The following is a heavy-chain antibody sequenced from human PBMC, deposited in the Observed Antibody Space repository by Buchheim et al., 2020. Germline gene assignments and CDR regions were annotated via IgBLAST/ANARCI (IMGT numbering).Heavy chain of an antibody. CDR1: GYTFTSYG. J-gene: IGHJ5*02. D-gene: IGHD3-9*01. CDR2: ISGYNGNT. CDR3: ARAFDLTDARNWFDP. Sequence: QVQLVQSGAEVKEPGASVKVSCKASGYTFTSYGITWVRQAPGQGLEWMGWISGYNGNTGYAERLQDRVTMTTDASTSTAYMELKNLRSDDTAVYYCARAFDLTDARNWFDPWGQGTL. V-gene: IGHV1-18*04.